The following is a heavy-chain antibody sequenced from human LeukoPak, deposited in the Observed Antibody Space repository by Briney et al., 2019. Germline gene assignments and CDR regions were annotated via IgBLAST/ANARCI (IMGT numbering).Heavy chain of an antibody. V-gene: IGHV3-64D*06. CDR2: ISANGGST. D-gene: IGHD6-13*01. J-gene: IGHJ4*02. CDR3: VKDLYKGDSASWYFFHY. CDR1: GFIISDYA. Sequence: GGSLRLSCSASGFIISDYAMHWVRQAPGKGLEYVSRISANGGSTYYADSVKGRFTISRDTYKNTLYLQMSSLRAEDTARYYCVKDLYKGDSASWYFFHYWGQGTLVTVSS.